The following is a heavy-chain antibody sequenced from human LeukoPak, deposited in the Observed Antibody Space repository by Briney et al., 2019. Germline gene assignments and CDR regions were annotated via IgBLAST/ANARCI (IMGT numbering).Heavy chain of an antibody. J-gene: IGHJ4*02. V-gene: IGHV3-21*01. Sequence: PGGSLRLSCAASGFTFSSYSMNWVRQAPGKGLEWVSFISSSSNYIYYADSVKGRFTISRDNAKNSLCLQMNSLRAEDTAVYCCARGYHWLAYFFDYWGQGSLVTVSS. CDR1: GFTFSSYS. D-gene: IGHD6-19*01. CDR3: ARGYHWLAYFFDY. CDR2: ISSSSNYI.